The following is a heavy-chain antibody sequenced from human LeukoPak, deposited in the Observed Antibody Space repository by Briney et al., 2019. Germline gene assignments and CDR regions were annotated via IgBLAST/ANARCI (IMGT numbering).Heavy chain of an antibody. CDR1: GGSISTSSYY. D-gene: IGHD1-1*01. CDR3: ATPQLGESRATVDY. Sequence: SETLSLTCTVSGGSISTSSYYWGWVRQPPGKGLEWIGNIFYSGSTYYSPSLKSRVTISLDTSRNQFSLKLNSVTAADTAVYYCATPQLGESRATVDYWGQGTLVTVSS. J-gene: IGHJ4*02. V-gene: IGHV4-39*07. CDR2: IFYSGST.